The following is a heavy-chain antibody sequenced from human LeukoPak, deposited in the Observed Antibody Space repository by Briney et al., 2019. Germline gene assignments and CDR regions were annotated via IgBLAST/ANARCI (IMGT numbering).Heavy chain of an antibody. V-gene: IGHV4-28*05. CDR1: GYSISTSNY. D-gene: IGHD2-21*02. CDR2: IYYSGGI. CDR3: ARKTTAGPTKAAFDI. Sequence: SDTLSLTCSVSGYSISTSNYWAWIRQPPGRGLEWIGHIYYSGGIYYNPSLKSRVTMSVDTSRNQFSLKLSSVTAVDTAVYYCARKTTAGPTKAAFDIWGQGTMVAVST. J-gene: IGHJ3*02.